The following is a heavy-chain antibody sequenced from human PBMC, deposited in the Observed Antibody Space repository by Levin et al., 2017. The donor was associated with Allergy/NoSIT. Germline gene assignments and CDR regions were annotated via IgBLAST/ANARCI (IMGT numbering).Heavy chain of an antibody. CDR3: ARAGYCGGDCYSLADAFDI. CDR1: GFTFSSYA. V-gene: IGHV3-30*04. J-gene: IGHJ3*02. Sequence: GESLKISCAASGFTFSSYAMHWVRQAPGKGLEWVAVISYDGSNKYYADSVKGRFTISRDNSKNTLYLQMNSLRAEDTAVYYCARAGYCGGDCYSLADAFDIWGQGTMVTVSS. CDR2: ISYDGSNK. D-gene: IGHD2-21*02.